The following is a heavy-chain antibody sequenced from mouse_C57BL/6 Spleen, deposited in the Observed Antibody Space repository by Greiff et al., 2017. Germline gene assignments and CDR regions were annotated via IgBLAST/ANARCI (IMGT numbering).Heavy chain of an antibody. J-gene: IGHJ2*01. V-gene: IGHV1-52*01. Sequence: QVQLQQPGAELVRPGSSVKLSCKASGYTFTSYWMHWVKQRPIQGLEWIGNIDPSDSETHYNQKFKDKATLTVDKSSSTAYMQLSSLTSEDSAVYYCARGTNYYGSSKGYWGQGTTLTVSS. CDR2: IDPSDSET. D-gene: IGHD1-1*01. CDR1: GYTFTSYW. CDR3: ARGTNYYGSSKGY.